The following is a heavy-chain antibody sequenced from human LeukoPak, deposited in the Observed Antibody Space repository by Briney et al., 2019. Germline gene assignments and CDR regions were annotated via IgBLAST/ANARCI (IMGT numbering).Heavy chain of an antibody. CDR1: GFSFISYG. V-gene: IGHV3-30*03. Sequence: PGGSLRLSCAASGFSFISYGMHWVRQAPGKGLEWLGVISDDGRSTDYADSVKGRFTISRDNSKDTLYLQMNSLRAEDTAVYYCAGGGDYWGQGTLVTVSS. CDR3: AGGGDY. CDR2: ISDDGRST. J-gene: IGHJ4*02.